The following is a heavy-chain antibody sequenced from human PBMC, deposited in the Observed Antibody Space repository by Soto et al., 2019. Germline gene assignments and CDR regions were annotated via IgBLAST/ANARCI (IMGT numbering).Heavy chain of an antibody. CDR1: GGSISSYY. CDR3: ARDLAVAGTGGMDY. J-gene: IGHJ4*02. CDR2: IYYSGST. V-gene: IGHV4-59*01. D-gene: IGHD6-19*01. Sequence: QVQLQESGPGLVKPSETLSLTCTVSGGSISSYYWSWIRQPPGKGLEWIGYIYYSGSTNYNPSLKSRVPISVDTSKNQFSLKLSSVTAADTAVYYCARDLAVAGTGGMDYWGQGTLVTVSS.